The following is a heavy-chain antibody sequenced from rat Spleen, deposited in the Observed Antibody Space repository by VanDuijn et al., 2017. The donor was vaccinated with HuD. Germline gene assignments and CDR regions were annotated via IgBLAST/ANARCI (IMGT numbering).Heavy chain of an antibody. CDR1: GFTFSNYG. CDR3: TRVAIAAKWYFDF. V-gene: IGHV5S13*01. CDR2: ITNSGGST. J-gene: IGHJ1*01. D-gene: IGHD1-2*01. Sequence: EVQLVESGGGLVQPGRSLKLSCAASGFTFSNYGMAWVRQAPTKGLEWVASITNSGGSTYYPDSVKGRFTISRDNAKSTLYLQMNSLRSEDTATYYCTRVAIAAKWYFDFWGPGTMVTVSS.